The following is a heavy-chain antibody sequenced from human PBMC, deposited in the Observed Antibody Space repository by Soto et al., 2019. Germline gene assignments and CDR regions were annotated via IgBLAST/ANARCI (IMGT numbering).Heavy chain of an antibody. Sequence: PGGSLRLSCAASGFTFSSYWMSWVRQAPGKGLEWVANIKQDGSEKYYVDSVKGRFTISRDNAKNSLYLQMNSLRAEDTAVYYCARSAAAGLNAFDIWGQGTMVTASS. D-gene: IGHD6-13*01. V-gene: IGHV3-7*03. CDR3: ARSAAAGLNAFDI. CDR2: IKQDGSEK. CDR1: GFTFSSYW. J-gene: IGHJ3*02.